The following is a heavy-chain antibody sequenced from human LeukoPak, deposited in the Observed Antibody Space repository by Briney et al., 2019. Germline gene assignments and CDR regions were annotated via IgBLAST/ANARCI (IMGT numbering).Heavy chain of an antibody. CDR2: INTDGSST. CDR1: GFTFSSYW. D-gene: IGHD1-26*01. Sequence: GGSLRLSCAASGFTFSSYWMHWVRQAPGKGLVWVSRINTDGSSTSYADSVKGRFTISRDNAKNTLYLQMNSLRAEDTAVYYCARDEYGIVGATCVLDYWGQGTLVTVSS. J-gene: IGHJ4*02. CDR3: ARDEYGIVGATCVLDY. V-gene: IGHV3-74*01.